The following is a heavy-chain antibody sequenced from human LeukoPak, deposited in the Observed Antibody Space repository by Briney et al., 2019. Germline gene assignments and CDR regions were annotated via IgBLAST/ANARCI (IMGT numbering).Heavy chain of an antibody. Sequence: HPGGSLRLSCAASGFTFSSCAMSWVRQAPGKGLEWVSGISASGGTTYYADSVKGRFPISRDNSKNTLVLQLNSLRAEDTAVYYCAKDPTDFDSSGQTYFDYWGQGTLVTVSS. CDR1: GFTFSSCA. V-gene: IGHV3-23*01. J-gene: IGHJ4*02. CDR3: AKDPTDFDSSGQTYFDY. CDR2: ISASGGTT. D-gene: IGHD3-22*01.